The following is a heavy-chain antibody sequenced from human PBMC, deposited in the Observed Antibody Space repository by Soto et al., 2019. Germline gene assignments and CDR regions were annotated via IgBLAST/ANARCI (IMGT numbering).Heavy chain of an antibody. Sequence: ASVKVSCQASGSTFTSYAMHWVRQAPGQRLEWMGWINAGNGNTKYSQKFQGRVTITRDTSASTAYMELSSLRSEDTAVYYCARVSSSIAVAGRGAFDIWGQGTMVTVSS. CDR3: ARVSSSIAVAGRGAFDI. CDR2: INAGNGNT. D-gene: IGHD6-19*01. V-gene: IGHV1-3*01. CDR1: GSTFTSYA. J-gene: IGHJ3*02.